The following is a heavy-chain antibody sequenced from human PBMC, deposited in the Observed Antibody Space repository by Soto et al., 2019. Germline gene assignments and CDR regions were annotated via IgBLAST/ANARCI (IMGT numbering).Heavy chain of an antibody. D-gene: IGHD1-26*01. CDR1: GFTFSSYG. V-gene: IGHV3-30*18. CDR3: AKDLGWDDAFDT. CDR2: ISYDGSNK. Sequence: QVQLVESGGGVVQPGRSLRLSCAASGFTFSSYGMHWVRQAPGKGLEWVAVISYDGSNKYYADSVKGRFTISRDNSKNTLYLQMNSLRAEDTAVYYCAKDLGWDDAFDTWGQGTMVTVSS. J-gene: IGHJ3*02.